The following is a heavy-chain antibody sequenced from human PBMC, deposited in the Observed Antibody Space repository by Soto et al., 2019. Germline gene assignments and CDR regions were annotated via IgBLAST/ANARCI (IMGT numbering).Heavy chain of an antibody. CDR3: ARLGKGYCSGGSCYHIPPPAHVDY. D-gene: IGHD2-15*01. J-gene: IGHJ4*02. Sequence: QLQLQESGPGLVKPSETLSLTCTVSGGSISSSSYYWGWIRQPPGKGLEWIGSIYYSGSTYYNPSLKGPGPMSGDTPKSQFSLTRSSVTAADTAVYYCARLGKGYCSGGSCYHIPPPAHVDYWGQGTLVTVSS. V-gene: IGHV4-39*01. CDR1: GGSISSSSYY. CDR2: IYYSGST.